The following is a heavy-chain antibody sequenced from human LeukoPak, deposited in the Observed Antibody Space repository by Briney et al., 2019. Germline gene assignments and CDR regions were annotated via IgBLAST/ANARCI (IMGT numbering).Heavy chain of an antibody. D-gene: IGHD1-1*01. Sequence: GGSLRLSCAASGFTFSNAWMNWVRQAPGKGLEWVSAISGSGGSTYYADSVKGRFTISRDNSKNTLYLQMNSLRAEDTAVYYCALEGVQIDYWGQGTLVTVSS. J-gene: IGHJ4*02. CDR1: GFTFSNAW. CDR3: ALEGVQIDY. CDR2: ISGSGGST. V-gene: IGHV3-23*01.